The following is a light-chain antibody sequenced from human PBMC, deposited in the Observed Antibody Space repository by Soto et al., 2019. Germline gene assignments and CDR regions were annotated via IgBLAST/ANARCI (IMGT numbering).Light chain of an antibody. J-gene: IGKJ2*01. Sequence: DIQMTQSPSTLSASVGDSVTITCRASQSISTWLAWYQQKPGKAPKLLIYKASTLESGVPSRFIGGGSATEFTLTISSLQPDDFATFYCQQYNDNPYTFGQGTKLEIK. CDR2: KAS. CDR1: QSISTW. V-gene: IGKV1-5*03. CDR3: QQYNDNPYT.